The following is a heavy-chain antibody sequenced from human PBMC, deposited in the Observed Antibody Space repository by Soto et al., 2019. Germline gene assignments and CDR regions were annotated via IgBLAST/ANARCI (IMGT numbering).Heavy chain of an antibody. CDR3: ARGNIAAAGILAYYYHGMDV. J-gene: IGHJ6*02. V-gene: IGHV4-59*01. Sequence: PSETLSLTCTVSGGTITSYYWSWILQPPGKGLEWIGYIYYSGSTNYNPSLKSRVTISVDTSKNQFSLKLSSVTAADTAVYYCARGNIAAAGILAYYYHGMDVWGQGTTVTVSS. CDR1: GGTITSYY. CDR2: IYYSGST. D-gene: IGHD6-13*01.